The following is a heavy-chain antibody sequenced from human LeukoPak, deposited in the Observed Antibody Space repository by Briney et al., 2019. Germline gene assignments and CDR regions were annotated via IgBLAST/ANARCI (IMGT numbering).Heavy chain of an antibody. J-gene: IGHJ4*02. Sequence: SETLSLTCTVSGGSISSGDYYWSWIRQPPGKGLEWIGYIYYSGSTYYNPSLKSRVTISVDTSKNQFSLKLSSVTAADTAVYYCARTSVIPYYFDYWGQGTLVTVSS. CDR1: GGSISSGDYY. CDR2: IYYSGST. D-gene: IGHD4-17*01. CDR3: ARTSVIPYYFDY. V-gene: IGHV4-30-4*01.